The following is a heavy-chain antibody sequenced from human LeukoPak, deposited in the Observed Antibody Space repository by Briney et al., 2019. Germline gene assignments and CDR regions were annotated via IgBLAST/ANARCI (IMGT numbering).Heavy chain of an antibody. D-gene: IGHD6-19*01. J-gene: IGHJ4*02. V-gene: IGHV4-59*01. Sequence: SETLSLTCTVSGGSISNFCWSWTRQPPGKGPEWLGYICYSGSTNYNPSLKSRVTISVDTSKNQFSLRLSSVTAADMAVYYCARGLDSSGRYLSYWGQGTLVTVSS. CDR3: ARGLDSSGRYLSY. CDR2: ICYSGST. CDR1: GGSISNFC.